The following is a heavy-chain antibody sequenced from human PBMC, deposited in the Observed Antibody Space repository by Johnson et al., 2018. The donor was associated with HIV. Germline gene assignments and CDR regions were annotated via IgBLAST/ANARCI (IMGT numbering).Heavy chain of an antibody. CDR1: GFTFSSYG. CDR3: AKDSDKWAISGDDAFDI. CDR2: ISYDGSNK. D-gene: IGHD1-26*01. J-gene: IGHJ3*02. V-gene: IGHV3-30*18. Sequence: VQLVESGGGVVQPGRSLRLSCAASGFTFSSYGMHWVRQAPGKGLEWVAVISYDGSNKYYADSVKGRVTISRDNSKNMLYLQMNSLRAEDTAVYYCAKDSDKWAISGDDAFDIWGQGTMVTVSS.